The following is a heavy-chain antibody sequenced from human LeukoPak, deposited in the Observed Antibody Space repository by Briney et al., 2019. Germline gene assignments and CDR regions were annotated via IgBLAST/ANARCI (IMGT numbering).Heavy chain of an antibody. Sequence: SETLSLTCTVSGGSISSYYWSWIRQPAGKGLEWIGRIYTSGSTNYNPSLKSRVTMSVDTSRNQFSLKLSSVTAADTAVYYCARGAEDYRDRRYYYYYMDVWGKGTTVTVSS. CDR3: ARGAEDYRDRRYYYYYMDV. J-gene: IGHJ6*03. V-gene: IGHV4-4*07. D-gene: IGHD4-11*01. CDR2: IYTSGST. CDR1: GGSISSYY.